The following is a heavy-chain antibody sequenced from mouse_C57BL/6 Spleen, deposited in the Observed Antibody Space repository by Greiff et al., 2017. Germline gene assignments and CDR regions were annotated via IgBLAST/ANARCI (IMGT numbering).Heavy chain of an antibody. D-gene: IGHD1-1*01. CDR3: AGLRFDY. CDR2: IYPGDGDT. J-gene: IGHJ2*01. V-gene: IGHV1-82*01. CDR1: GYAFSSSW. Sequence: VQLQESGPELVKPGASVKISCKASGYAFSSSWMNWVKQRPGKGLEWIGRIYPGDGDTNYNGKFKGKATLTADKSSSTAYMQRSSLTSEDSAVYFCAGLRFDYWGQGTTLTVSS.